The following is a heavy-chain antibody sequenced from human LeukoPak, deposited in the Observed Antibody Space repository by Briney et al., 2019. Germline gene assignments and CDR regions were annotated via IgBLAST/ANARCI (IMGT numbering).Heavy chain of an antibody. V-gene: IGHV4-39*02. D-gene: IGHD3-3*01. CDR1: GDSISSSFYY. CDR2: IHYSGST. CDR3: ARDGARGFLESY. J-gene: IGHJ4*02. Sequence: SETLSLTCTVSGDSISSSFYYWGWIRQPPGKGLEWIGNIHYSGSTYYSPSLKSRVTISVDTSKNQFSLKLSSVTAADTAVYYCARDGARGFLESYWGQGTLVTVSS.